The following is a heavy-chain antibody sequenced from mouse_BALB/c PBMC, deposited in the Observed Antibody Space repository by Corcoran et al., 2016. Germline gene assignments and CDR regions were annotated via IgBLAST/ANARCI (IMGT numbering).Heavy chain of an antibody. D-gene: IGHD1-1*01. CDR1: GYTFTNYG. Sequence: QIQLVQSGPELKKPGETVKISCKASGYTFTNYGMNWVKQAPGKGLKWMGWINTYTGEPTYADDFKGRFAFSLETSASTADLQINNLKNDDTATYFCANYYGSSFAYWGQGTLVTVSA. CDR2: INTYTGEP. J-gene: IGHJ3*01. V-gene: IGHV9-3-1*01. CDR3: ANYYGSSFAY.